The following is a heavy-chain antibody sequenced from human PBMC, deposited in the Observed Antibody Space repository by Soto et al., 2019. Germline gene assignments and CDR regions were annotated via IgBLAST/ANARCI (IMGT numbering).Heavy chain of an antibody. J-gene: IGHJ3*01. D-gene: IGHD2-8*02. CDR2: ISTYNGKT. Sequence: QGQLVQSGAEVKTPGASVKVSCHASGYTFTDYGINWVRQAPGQGLEWLAWISTYNGKTHHVSTVQGRLTLTTDTSTSTAYMDLRSLRSDDTAVYYCARGWWNYGPGAFDVWGQGTMVTVSS. V-gene: IGHV1-18*04. CDR1: GYTFTDYG. CDR3: ARGWWNYGPGAFDV.